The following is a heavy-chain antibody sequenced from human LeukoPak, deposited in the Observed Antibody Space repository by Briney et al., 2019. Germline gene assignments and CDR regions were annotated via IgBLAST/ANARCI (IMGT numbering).Heavy chain of an antibody. CDR3: ARDKGVWGNLQVREY. CDR1: GFTFSSYG. CDR2: IRYDGRNK. J-gene: IGHJ4*02. Sequence: SLRLSCAASGFTFSSYGMHWVRQAPGKGLEWVAFIRYDGRNKYYADSVKGRFTISRDNSKNTLYLQMNSLRAEDTAVYYCARDKGVWGNLQVREYWGQGTLVTVSS. D-gene: IGHD3-16*01. V-gene: IGHV3-30*02.